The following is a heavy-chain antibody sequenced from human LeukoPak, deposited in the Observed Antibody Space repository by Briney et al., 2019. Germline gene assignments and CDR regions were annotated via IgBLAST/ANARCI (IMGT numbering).Heavy chain of an antibody. D-gene: IGHD6-19*01. CDR1: GFTFSNYW. J-gene: IGHJ4*02. V-gene: IGHV3-7*01. Sequence: GGSLRLSCAASGFTFSNYWMSWVRQAPGKGLEWVAIIRQDGSEKKYVDSVKGRFTISRDNAKNSLSLQMNSLRAEDTAVYYCARQRGSGCLDYWGQGTLVTVSS. CDR3: ARQRGSGCLDY. CDR2: IRQDGSEK.